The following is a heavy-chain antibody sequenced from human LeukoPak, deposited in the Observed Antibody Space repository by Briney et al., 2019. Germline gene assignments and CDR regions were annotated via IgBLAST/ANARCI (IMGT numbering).Heavy chain of an antibody. J-gene: IGHJ6*03. CDR3: ARSHESSGYYPPWDYYYYMDV. CDR2: IKQDGSEK. D-gene: IGHD3-22*01. CDR1: GFTFSSYW. Sequence: GGSLRLSCVGSGFTFSSYWMNWVRQAPGKGLEWVANIKQDGSEKYYVDSVKGRFIISRDNAKNSLYLQMNSLRAEDTAVYYCARSHESSGYYPPWDYYYYMDVWGKGTTVTVSS. V-gene: IGHV3-7*01.